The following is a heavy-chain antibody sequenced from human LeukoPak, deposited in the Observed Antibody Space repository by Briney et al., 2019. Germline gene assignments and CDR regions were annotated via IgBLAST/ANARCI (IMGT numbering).Heavy chain of an antibody. V-gene: IGHV3-33*01. D-gene: IGHD3-22*01. CDR1: GFTFSSYG. CDR3: ARDLGSSGYSALDY. J-gene: IGHJ4*02. CDR2: IWYDGSNK. Sequence: PGGSLRLTCAASGFTFSSYGMHWVRQAPGKGLEWVAVIWYDGSNKYYADPVKGRFTISRDNSKNTLYLQMNSLRAEDTAVYYCARDLGSSGYSALDYWGQGTLVTVSS.